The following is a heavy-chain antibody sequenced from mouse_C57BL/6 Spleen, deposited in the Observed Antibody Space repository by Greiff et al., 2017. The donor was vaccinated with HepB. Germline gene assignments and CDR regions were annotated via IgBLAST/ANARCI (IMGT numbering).Heavy chain of an antibody. Sequence: EVQLQQSGPELVKPGASVKISCKASGYTFTDYYMNWVKQSHGKSLEWIGDINPNNGGTSYNQKFKGKATLTVDKSSSTAYMELRSLTSEDSAVYYCARYHYGNYVGYWGQGTTLTVSS. CDR3: ARYHYGNYVGY. CDR1: GYTFTDYY. CDR2: INPNNGGT. V-gene: IGHV1-26*01. D-gene: IGHD2-1*01. J-gene: IGHJ2*01.